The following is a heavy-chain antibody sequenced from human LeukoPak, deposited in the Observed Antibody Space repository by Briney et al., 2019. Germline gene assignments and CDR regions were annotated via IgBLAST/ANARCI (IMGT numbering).Heavy chain of an antibody. CDR2: IYHSGST. Sequence: SETLSLTCTVSGYSISSGYYWGWIRQPPGKRLEWIGSIYHSGSTYYNPSLKSRVTISVDTSKNQFSLKLSSVTAADTAVYYCARGAHKRDDYGGFFDYWGQGTLVTVSS. CDR1: GYSISSGYY. D-gene: IGHD4-23*01. CDR3: ARGAHKRDDYGGFFDY. J-gene: IGHJ4*02. V-gene: IGHV4-38-2*02.